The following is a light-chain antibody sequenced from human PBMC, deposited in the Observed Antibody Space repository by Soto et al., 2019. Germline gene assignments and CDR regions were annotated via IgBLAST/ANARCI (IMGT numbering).Light chain of an antibody. CDR1: QSVSSN. CDR3: QQYKNWPIT. CDR2: GAS. V-gene: IGKV3D-15*01. Sequence: IVVSQSPATLSVSQGESGTLSCSASQSVSSNLAWYQQKPGQAPRLLIYGASTRATGIPARFRGSGSGTEFSLAISSLQSEDFEVYYCQQYKNWPITFGQGTRLEIK. J-gene: IGKJ5*01.